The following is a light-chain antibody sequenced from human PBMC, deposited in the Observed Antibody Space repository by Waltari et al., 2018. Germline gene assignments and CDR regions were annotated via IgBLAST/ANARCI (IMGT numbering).Light chain of an antibody. J-gene: IGLJ2*01. CDR2: YDS. Sequence: SYDLTHAPSASAAPGKTATITCAGNRGGSKSAHWFQQKPGPAPVLVIYYDSDPHSGIPERFSCSNTGNTDTLTLSRVEAGDEADYYCQGWDSGRNKVVFGGGTKLAVL. CDR1: RGGSKS. CDR3: QGWDSGRNKVV. V-gene: IGLV3-21*01.